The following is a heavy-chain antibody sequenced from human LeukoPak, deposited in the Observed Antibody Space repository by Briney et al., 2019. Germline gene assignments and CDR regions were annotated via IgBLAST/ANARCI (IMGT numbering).Heavy chain of an antibody. CDR1: GGTFSSYA. Sequence: SVTVSCTASGGTFSSYAISWVRQAPGQGLEWMGGIIPIFGTANYAQKFQGRVTITTDESTSTAYMELSSLRSEDTAVYYCARAPLGMGWVATKYFDYWGQGTLVTVSS. V-gene: IGHV1-69*05. J-gene: IGHJ4*02. D-gene: IGHD5-12*01. CDR3: ARAPLGMGWVATKYFDY. CDR2: IIPIFGTA.